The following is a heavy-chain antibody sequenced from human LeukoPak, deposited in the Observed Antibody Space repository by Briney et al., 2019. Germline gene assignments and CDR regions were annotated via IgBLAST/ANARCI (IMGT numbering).Heavy chain of an antibody. CDR2: IYYSGST. Sequence: SETLSLTCTVSGGSISSYYWSWIRQPPGKGLEWIGYIYYSGSTNYNPSLKSRVTISVDTSKNQFSLKLSSVTAADTAVYYCAMVMGWFDPWGQGTLVTVSS. D-gene: IGHD3-22*01. V-gene: IGHV4-59*12. J-gene: IGHJ5*02. CDR1: GGSISSYY. CDR3: AMVMGWFDP.